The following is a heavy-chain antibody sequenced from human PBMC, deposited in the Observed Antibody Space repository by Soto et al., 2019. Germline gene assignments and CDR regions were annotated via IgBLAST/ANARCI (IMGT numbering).Heavy chain of an antibody. Sequence: SETLSLTCTVSGGSISSYYWSWIRQPPGKGLEWIGYIYYSGSTNYNPSLKSRVTISVDTSKNQFSLKLSSVTAADTAVYYCARGIVVVAARYNWFDPWGQGTLVTVSS. D-gene: IGHD2-15*01. V-gene: IGHV4-59*12. CDR3: ARGIVVVAARYNWFDP. J-gene: IGHJ5*02. CDR1: GGSISSYY. CDR2: IYYSGST.